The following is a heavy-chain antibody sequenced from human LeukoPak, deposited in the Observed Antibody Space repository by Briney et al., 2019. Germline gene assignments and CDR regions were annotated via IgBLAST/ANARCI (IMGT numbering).Heavy chain of an antibody. V-gene: IGHV5-51*01. J-gene: IGHJ4*02. Sequence: GESLKISCKGSGYSFTSYWIGWVRQMPGKGLEWMGIIYPGDSDTRYSPSFQGQVTISADKSTSTAYLQWSSLKASVTAMYYCARRLAAAGFYFFDYWGQGTLVTVSS. CDR2: IYPGDSDT. D-gene: IGHD6-13*01. CDR3: ARRLAAAGFYFFDY. CDR1: GYSFTSYW.